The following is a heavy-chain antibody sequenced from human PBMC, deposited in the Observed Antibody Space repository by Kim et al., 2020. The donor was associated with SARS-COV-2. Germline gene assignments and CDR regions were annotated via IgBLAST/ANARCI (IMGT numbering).Heavy chain of an antibody. CDR3: AKGPPLGDV. D-gene: IGHD7-27*01. CDR2: GRKG. V-gene: IGHV3-33*03. J-gene: IGHJ6*04. Sequence: GRKGYYGNPVKGRVTITRDNSKNSLYLQIRSLRPEDTALYYCAKGPPLGDVWGKGTTVIVSS.